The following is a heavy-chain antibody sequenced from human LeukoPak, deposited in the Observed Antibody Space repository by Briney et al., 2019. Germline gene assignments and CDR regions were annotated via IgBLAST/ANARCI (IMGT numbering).Heavy chain of an antibody. D-gene: IGHD3-3*01. CDR3: ARYARAGVRYDFWSGPFDY. CDR2: IKQDGSEK. CDR1: GFTFSSYW. Sequence: PGGSLRLSCAASGFTFSSYWMSWVRQAPGKGLEWVANIKQDGSEKYYVDSVKGRFTISRDNAKNSLYLQMNSLRAEDTAVYYCARYARAGVRYDFWSGPFDYWGQGTLVTVSS. J-gene: IGHJ4*02. V-gene: IGHV3-7*01.